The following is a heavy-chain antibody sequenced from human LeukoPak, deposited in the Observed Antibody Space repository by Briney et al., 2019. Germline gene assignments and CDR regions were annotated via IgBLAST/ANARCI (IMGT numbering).Heavy chain of an antibody. D-gene: IGHD3-3*01. V-gene: IGHV3-21*01. CDR1: GFTFSSYS. CDR3: ARERGLRFLEWLSMGDAFDI. J-gene: IGHJ3*02. Sequence: GGSLRLSCAASGFTFSSYSMSWVRQAPGKGLEWVSSISSSSSYIYYADSVKGRFTISRDNAKNSLYLQMNSLRAEDTAVYYCARERGLRFLEWLSMGDAFDIWGQGTMVTVSS. CDR2: ISSSSSYI.